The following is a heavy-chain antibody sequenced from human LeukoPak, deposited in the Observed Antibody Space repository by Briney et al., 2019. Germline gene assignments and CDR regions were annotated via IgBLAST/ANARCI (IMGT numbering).Heavy chain of an antibody. D-gene: IGHD6-19*01. Sequence: GGSLRLSCAASRFTFSSYDMNWVRQAPGKGLEWVSYISSSGDTIYYAGSVKGRFTISRDNAKNSLYLQMNSLRAEDTAVYYCARGALAAYGMDVWGQGTTVTVSS. J-gene: IGHJ6*02. V-gene: IGHV3-48*03. CDR3: ARGALAAYGMDV. CDR2: ISSSGDTI. CDR1: RFTFSSYD.